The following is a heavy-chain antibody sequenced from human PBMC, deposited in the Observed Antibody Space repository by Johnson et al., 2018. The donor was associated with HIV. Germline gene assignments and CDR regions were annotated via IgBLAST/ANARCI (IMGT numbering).Heavy chain of an antibody. V-gene: IGHV3-33*01. CDR1: GFTFSTYG. CDR3: TTPYSSRWHAKNTFDI. D-gene: IGHD6-13*01. CDR2: IWFDGSNK. J-gene: IGHJ3*02. Sequence: VQLVESGGGVVQSGRSLRLSCAASGFTFSTYGMHWVRQAPGKGLEWVAVIWFDGSNKYYADSVKGRFTISRDNSKNTLNLQMNSLRTEDTAVYYCTTPYSSRWHAKNTFDIWGQGTMVTVSS.